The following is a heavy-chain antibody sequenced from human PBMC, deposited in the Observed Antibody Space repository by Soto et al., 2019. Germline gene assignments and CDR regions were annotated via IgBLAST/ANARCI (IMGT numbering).Heavy chain of an antibody. Sequence: PSETLSLTCAVSSGSVSSGVFSWNWIRQPPGQGLEWIGYISHGGSPHYTPSLRGRVSISVERSTNVISLNLTSMTPADTAVYFCARGHYYYAMDVWGQGTTVTVS. CDR1: SGSVSSGVFS. J-gene: IGHJ6*02. CDR2: ISHGGSP. V-gene: IGHV4-30-2*01. CDR3: ARGHYYYAMDV.